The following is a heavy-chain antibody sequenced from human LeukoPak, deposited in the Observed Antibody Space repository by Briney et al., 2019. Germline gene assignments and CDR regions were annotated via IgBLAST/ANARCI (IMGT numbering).Heavy chain of an antibody. CDR3: ARRAYVLRYFDWSPRGLDY. Sequence: SETLSLTCAVYGGSFSGYYWSWIRQPPGKGLEWIGEINHSGSTNYNPSLKGRVTISVDTSKNQFSLKLSSVTAADTAVYYCARRAYVLRYFDWSPRGLDYWGQGTLVTVSS. V-gene: IGHV4-34*01. CDR1: GGSFSGYY. CDR2: INHSGST. D-gene: IGHD3-9*01. J-gene: IGHJ4*02.